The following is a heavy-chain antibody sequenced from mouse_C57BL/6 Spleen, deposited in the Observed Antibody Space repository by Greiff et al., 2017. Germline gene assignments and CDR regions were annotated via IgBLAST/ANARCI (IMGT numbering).Heavy chain of an antibody. CDR1: GYSITSGYY. CDR2: ISYDGSN. J-gene: IGHJ3*01. D-gene: IGHD1-1*01. Sequence: VQLKESGPGLVKPSQSLSLTCSVTGYSITSGYYWNWIRQFPGNKLEWMGYISYDGSNNYNPSLKNRISITRDTSKNQFFLKLNSVTTEDTATYYCASPTVVAPFAYWGQGTLVTVSA. CDR3: ASPTVVAPFAY. V-gene: IGHV3-6*01.